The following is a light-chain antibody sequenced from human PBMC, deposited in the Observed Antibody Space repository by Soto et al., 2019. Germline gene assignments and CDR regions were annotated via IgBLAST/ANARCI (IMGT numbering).Light chain of an antibody. CDR1: STDFVGYNR. Sequence: QSALTQPPSVSGSPGQSVTISCTGTSTDFVGYNRVSWYQQPPGTAPKLMIYEVSDRPSGVSNRFSGSKSGNTASLTISGLQAEDEADYYCCSYTSSSTYVFGTGTKVTVL. J-gene: IGLJ1*01. CDR3: CSYTSSSTYV. V-gene: IGLV2-18*02. CDR2: EVS.